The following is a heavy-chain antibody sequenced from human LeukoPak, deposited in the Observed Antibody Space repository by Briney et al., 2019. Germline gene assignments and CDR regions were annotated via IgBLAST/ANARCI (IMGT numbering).Heavy chain of an antibody. CDR2: IIPMFGTA. CDR1: GGTFSSYA. J-gene: IGHJ4*02. D-gene: IGHD6-13*01. Sequence: SVKVSCKASGGTFSSYAISWVRQAPAQGLEWMGGIIPMFGTADYAQTFQGRATITADESTSTAYMELSSLRSEDTAVYHCARGSVIAAAGNYFDYWGQGTLVTVSS. CDR3: ARGSVIAAAGNYFDY. V-gene: IGHV1-69*13.